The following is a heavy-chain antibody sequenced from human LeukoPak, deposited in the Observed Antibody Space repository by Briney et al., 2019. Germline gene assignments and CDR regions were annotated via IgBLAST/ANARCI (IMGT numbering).Heavy chain of an antibody. CDR2: IYYSGST. D-gene: IGHD3-3*01. J-gene: IGHJ4*02. CDR3: ARLDFGVDPLLDY. CDR1: GGSISSYY. V-gene: IGHV4-59*01. Sequence: SETLSLTCTVSGGSISSYYWSWIRQPPGKGLEWIGYIYYSGSTNYSPSLKSRVTISVDTSKNQFSLKLSSVTAADTAVYYCARLDFGVDPLLDYWGQGTLVTVSS.